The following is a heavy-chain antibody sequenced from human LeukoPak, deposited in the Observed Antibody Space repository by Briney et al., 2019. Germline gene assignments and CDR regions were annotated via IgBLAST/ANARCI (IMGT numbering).Heavy chain of an antibody. CDR1: GFTFSDSA. Sequence: GGSLRLSCAASGFTFSDSAIHWVRQASGKGLEWVGRIRSKANSYATAYAASVKGRFTISRDDSKNTAYLQMNSLTTEDTAVYYCTTSPDPGDYWGQGTLVTVSS. V-gene: IGHV3-73*01. D-gene: IGHD3-10*01. CDR2: IRSKANSYAT. J-gene: IGHJ4*02. CDR3: TTSPDPGDY.